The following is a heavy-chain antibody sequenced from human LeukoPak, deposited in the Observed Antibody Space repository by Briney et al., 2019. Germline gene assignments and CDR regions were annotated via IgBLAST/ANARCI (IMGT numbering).Heavy chain of an antibody. D-gene: IGHD3-3*01. CDR1: GGTFSSYA. CDR3: ARSLEWLSDWFDP. V-gene: IGHV1-69*05. CDR2: IIPIFGTA. Sequence: SVKVSCKASGGTFSSYAISWVRQAPGQGLEWMGGIIPIFGTANYAQKFQGRVTITTDESTSTAYMELSSLRSEDPAVYYGARSLEWLSDWFDPWGQGTLVTVSS. J-gene: IGHJ5*02.